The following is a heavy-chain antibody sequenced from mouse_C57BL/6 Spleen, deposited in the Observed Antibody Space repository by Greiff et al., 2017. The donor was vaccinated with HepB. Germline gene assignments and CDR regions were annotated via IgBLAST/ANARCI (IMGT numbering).Heavy chain of an antibody. J-gene: IGHJ1*03. CDR3: ARNGYGSSYWYFDV. Sequence: VKLMESGPGLVQPSQSLSITCTVSGFSLTSYGVHWVRQSPGKGLEWLGVIWSGGSTDYNAAFISRLSISKDNSKSQVFFKMNSLQADDTAIYYCARNGYGSSYWYFDVWGTGTTVTVSS. CDR1: GFSLTSYG. CDR2: IWSGGST. V-gene: IGHV2-2*01. D-gene: IGHD1-1*01.